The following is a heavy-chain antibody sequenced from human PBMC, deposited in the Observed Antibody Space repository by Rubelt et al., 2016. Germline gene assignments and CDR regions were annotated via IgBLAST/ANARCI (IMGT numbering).Heavy chain of an antibody. V-gene: IGHV4-59*12. CDR1: GGSISSYY. J-gene: IGHJ6*03. CDR3: ARLPSLDTAMVLHYYYMDV. CDR2: IYYSGST. D-gene: IGHD5-18*01. Sequence: QVQLQESGPGLVKPSETLSLTCTVSGGSISSYYWSWIRQPPGKGLEWIGYIYYSGSTNYNPSLKSGVSISVDSSKNQFSLNLSFVTAAETAVYYCARLPSLDTAMVLHYYYMDVWGKGTTVTVSS.